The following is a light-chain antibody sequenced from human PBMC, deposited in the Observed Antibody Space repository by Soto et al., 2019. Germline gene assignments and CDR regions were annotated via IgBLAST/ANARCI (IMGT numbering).Light chain of an antibody. CDR2: DAA. J-gene: IGKJ1*01. CDR1: QSVGTS. V-gene: IGKV3-11*01. Sequence: DIVSTQSPATLSLSPGDRATLSCRASQSVGTSLAWYKQQPGQAPRLLIHDAAYRASGIPERFSGSGSGTAFSLSISSLEPDDFAVYYCQHRSSWPRSFGRGTKVEV. CDR3: QHRSSWPRS.